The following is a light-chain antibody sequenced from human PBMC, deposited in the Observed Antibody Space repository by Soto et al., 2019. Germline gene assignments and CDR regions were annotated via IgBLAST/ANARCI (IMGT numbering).Light chain of an antibody. Sequence: DIQMTQSPSTLSASVGDRVTITCRASQSISSWLAWDQQKPGKAPKLLIYDASSLESGVPSRFSGSGSGTEFPLTISSLQPDDVATYYCQQYNSYSYTFGQGTKLEIK. V-gene: IGKV1-5*01. CDR1: QSISSW. J-gene: IGKJ2*01. CDR3: QQYNSYSYT. CDR2: DAS.